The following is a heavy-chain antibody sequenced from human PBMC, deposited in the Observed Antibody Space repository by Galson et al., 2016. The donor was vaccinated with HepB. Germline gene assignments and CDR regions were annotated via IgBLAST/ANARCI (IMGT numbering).Heavy chain of an antibody. D-gene: IGHD6-19*01. CDR2: ISSDETDI. J-gene: IGHJ4*02. Sequence: SLRLSCAASGFSFSSFAMHWVRQVPGKGLVWVSRISSDETDIIYADSVQGRFTVSRDNAKNTLFLELSSLRAEDTAVYYCARDQTVAGPSCIDYWGQGTLVTVSS. CDR3: ARDQTVAGPSCIDY. CDR1: GFSFSSFA. V-gene: IGHV3-74*01.